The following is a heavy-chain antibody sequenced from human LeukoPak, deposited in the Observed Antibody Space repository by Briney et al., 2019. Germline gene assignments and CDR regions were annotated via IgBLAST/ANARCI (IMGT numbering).Heavy chain of an antibody. J-gene: IGHJ4*02. CDR1: GFTFSSYS. V-gene: IGHV3-48*01. CDR2: ISSSSSTI. Sequence: QTGGSLRLSCAASGFTFSSYSMNWVRQAPGKGLEWVSYISSSSSTIYYADSVKGRFTISRDNAKNSLYLQMNSLRAEDTAVYYCARDGRLHRYNWNSNYFDYWGQGTLVTVSS. CDR3: ARDGRLHRYNWNSNYFDY. D-gene: IGHD1-7*01.